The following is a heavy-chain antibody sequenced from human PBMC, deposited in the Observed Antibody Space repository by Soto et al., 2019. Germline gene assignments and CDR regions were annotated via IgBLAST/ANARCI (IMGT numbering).Heavy chain of an antibody. Sequence: PSETLSLTCTVSGTSISSYYWSWIRQPPGKGLEWIANIHYSGTPNYNTSLASRVTLSVDTPKNQFSLKMTSVTAADRAKYFCEIYNSYAIDYWGRGTLVTVSS. D-gene: IGHD2-8*01. CDR1: GTSISSYY. V-gene: IGHV4-59*01. J-gene: IGHJ4*02. CDR3: EIYNSYAIDY. CDR2: IHYSGTP.